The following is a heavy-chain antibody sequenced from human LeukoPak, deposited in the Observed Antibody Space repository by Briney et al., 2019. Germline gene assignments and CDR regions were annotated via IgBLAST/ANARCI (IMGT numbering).Heavy chain of an antibody. CDR2: IWFDGSAK. CDR3: ARGQGHNNDRLDY. Sequence: GGSLRLSCAASGFSFSKHGMHWVRQAPREGVEWVAVIWFDGSAKYYADSVKGRFSISRDNSRSTLYLQLNSLRPEDTAVYFCARGQGHNNDRLDYWGQGTLVTVSS. CDR1: GFSFSKHG. D-gene: IGHD3-9*01. J-gene: IGHJ4*02. V-gene: IGHV3-33*01.